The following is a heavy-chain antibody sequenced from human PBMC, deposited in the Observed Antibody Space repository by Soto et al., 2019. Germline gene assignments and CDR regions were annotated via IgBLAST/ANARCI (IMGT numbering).Heavy chain of an antibody. J-gene: IGHJ3*02. CDR3: ARKERNNGALDI. V-gene: IGHV5-51*01. CDR2: IYPGDSDT. CDR1: GFSFTNYW. D-gene: IGHD1-1*01. Sequence: EVQLVQSGAEVKKPGESLKISCKGSGFSFTNYWIGWVRQMPGKGLEWMGIIYPGDSDTRYSPTFQGHVTMSDDKSISTAYLQWSSLKASDTAMYYCARKERNNGALDIWGQGTLVTVSS.